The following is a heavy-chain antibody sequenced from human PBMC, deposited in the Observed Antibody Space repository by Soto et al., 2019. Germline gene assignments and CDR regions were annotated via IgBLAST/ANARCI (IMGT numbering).Heavy chain of an antibody. CDR1: VFTFSAYG. CDR3: AKESRSSEVTATRVYGMEV. V-gene: IGHV3-30*18. D-gene: IGHD2-21*02. CDR2: ISHDGTNK. Sequence: PVGSLRLSCTPSVFTFSAYGMHCVRHSPGKWLEWVAAISHDGTNKYYGDSVRGRFTISRDNSKNTLYLQMNTLRNEDTAVYYCAKESRSSEVTATRVYGMEVWGQGTTVTVSS. J-gene: IGHJ6*02.